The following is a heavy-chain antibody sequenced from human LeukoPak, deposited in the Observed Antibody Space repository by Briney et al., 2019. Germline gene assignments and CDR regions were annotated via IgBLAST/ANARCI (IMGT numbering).Heavy chain of an antibody. CDR3: ATVKGSGSYHLRSYYYMDV. CDR1: GYTLTELS. CDR2: FDPEDGET. Sequence: ASVKVSCKVSGYTLTELSMHWVRQAPGKGLEWMGGFDPEDGETIYAQTFQGRVTMTEDPSTDTAYMELSSLRSEDTAVYYCATVKGSGSYHLRSYYYMDVWGKGTTVTVSS. D-gene: IGHD3-10*01. V-gene: IGHV1-24*01. J-gene: IGHJ6*03.